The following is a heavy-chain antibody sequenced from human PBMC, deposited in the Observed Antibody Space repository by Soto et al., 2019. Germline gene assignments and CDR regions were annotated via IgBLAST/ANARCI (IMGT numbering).Heavy chain of an antibody. Sequence: TSAVSGFIFRNYEMNWVRQAPGKGLEWLAYISVSGGTIHYADSVKGRFTMSRDNAQSSLFLQVSSLRVEDTAIYYCARGLEYDSWSGYHSGYYYYGLHVWGRGTTVTISS. V-gene: IGHV3-48*03. CDR1: GFIFRNYE. CDR2: ISVSGGTI. J-gene: IGHJ6*02. CDR3: ARGLEYDSWSGYHSGYYYYGLHV. D-gene: IGHD3-3*01.